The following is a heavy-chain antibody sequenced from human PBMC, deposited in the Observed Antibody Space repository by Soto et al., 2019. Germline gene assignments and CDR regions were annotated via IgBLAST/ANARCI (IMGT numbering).Heavy chain of an antibody. CDR1: GGTFSTYA. CDR3: ARNRVREYFSTSYYGSCAFDI. Sequence: QVQLVQSGAEVKKPGSSVTVSCKASGGTFSTYAINWVRQAPGQGLEWMGGIIHIFGTANYAHKFQGRVTITAAKYTSTAYMELDSLRSEDTAVYYCARNRVREYFSTSYYGSCAFDIWGQGTMVTVSS. CDR2: IIHIFGTA. J-gene: IGHJ3*02. V-gene: IGHV1-69*06. D-gene: IGHD3-10*01.